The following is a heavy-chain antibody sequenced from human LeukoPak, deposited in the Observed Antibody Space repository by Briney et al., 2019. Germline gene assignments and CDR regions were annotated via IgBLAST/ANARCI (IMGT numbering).Heavy chain of an antibody. V-gene: IGHV4-4*07. J-gene: IGHJ4*02. D-gene: IGHD1-26*01. CDR2: ISTTGNT. Sequence: SETLSLTCTVSGDSISGYYWSWIRQSAGKGLEYIGRISTTGNTNDIPSLKSRVTMSLDTSKNQFFLKLSSVTAADTAMYYCARDFSGSGYYLDYWGQGTLVTVSP. CDR1: GDSISGYY. CDR3: ARDFSGSGYYLDY.